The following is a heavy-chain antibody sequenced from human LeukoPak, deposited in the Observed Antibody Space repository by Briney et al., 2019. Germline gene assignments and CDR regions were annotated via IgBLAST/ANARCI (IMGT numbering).Heavy chain of an antibody. Sequence: ASVKVSCKASGYTFTSYSISWVRQAPGQGLEWMGWISAYNGNTNYAQELQGRVTMTTDTSTSTAYMELRSLRSDDTAVYYCARADSAIAGDAFDIWGQGTMVTVSS. V-gene: IGHV1-18*01. CDR3: ARADSAIAGDAFDI. J-gene: IGHJ3*02. D-gene: IGHD6-13*01. CDR1: GYTFTSYS. CDR2: ISAYNGNT.